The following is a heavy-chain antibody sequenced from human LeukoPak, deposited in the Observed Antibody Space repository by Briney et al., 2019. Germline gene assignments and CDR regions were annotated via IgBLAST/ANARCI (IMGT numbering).Heavy chain of an antibody. CDR2: IKQDESEK. CDR3: ARLVGDVTTWDC. J-gene: IGHJ4*02. D-gene: IGHD1-26*01. CDR1: GFSFGNYW. V-gene: IGHV3-7*03. Sequence: PGGSLRLSCIASGFSFGNYWMSWARQAPGKGLEWVASIKQDESEKYYVDSVKGRFTTSRDNAKSSLYLQMNALRGEDTAVYYCARLVGDVTTWDCWGQGTLVTVSS.